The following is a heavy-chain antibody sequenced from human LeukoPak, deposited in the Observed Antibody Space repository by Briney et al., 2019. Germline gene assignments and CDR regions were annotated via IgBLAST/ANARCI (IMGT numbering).Heavy chain of an antibody. CDR1: GYTFTTYG. V-gene: IGHV1-18*01. CDR3: ARLNVYNWNYGSSDH. J-gene: IGHJ4*02. D-gene: IGHD1-7*01. CDR2: ISAFNGNT. Sequence: ASVKVSCKASGYTFTTYGISWVRQAPGQGLEWMGWISAFNGNTDYAQKFQGRVTMTTDTSTSTAYMELRSLRSDDTAVYYCARLNVYNWNYGSSDHWGQGTLVTVST.